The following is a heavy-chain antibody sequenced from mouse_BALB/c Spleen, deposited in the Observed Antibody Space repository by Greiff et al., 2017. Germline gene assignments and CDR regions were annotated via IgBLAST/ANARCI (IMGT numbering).Heavy chain of an antibody. Sequence: EVQLVESGPGLVKPSQSLSLTCSVTGYSITSGYYWNWIRQFPGNKLEWMGYISYDGSNNYNPSLKNRISITRDTSKNQFFLKLNSVTTEDTATYYCARDYYYGSSYRYAMDYWGQGTSVTVSS. CDR1: GYSITSGYY. D-gene: IGHD1-1*01. J-gene: IGHJ4*01. CDR2: ISYDGSN. V-gene: IGHV3-6*02. CDR3: ARDYYYGSSYRYAMDY.